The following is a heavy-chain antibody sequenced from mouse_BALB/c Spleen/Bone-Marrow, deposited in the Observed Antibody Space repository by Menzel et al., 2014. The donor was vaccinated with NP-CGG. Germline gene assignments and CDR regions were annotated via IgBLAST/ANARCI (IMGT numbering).Heavy chain of an antibody. Sequence: QVQLQQSGAELVRPGTSVKVSCKASGYAFTNYLIEWVKQRPGQGLEWIGVINPGSGGTNYNEKFKGKATLTADNSSNTAYMHLSSLTSDDSAVYFCARGGRGSYWGQGTTLTVSS. CDR3: ARGGRGSY. CDR2: INPGSGGT. V-gene: IGHV1-54*03. D-gene: IGHD1-1*02. CDR1: GYAFTNYL. J-gene: IGHJ2*01.